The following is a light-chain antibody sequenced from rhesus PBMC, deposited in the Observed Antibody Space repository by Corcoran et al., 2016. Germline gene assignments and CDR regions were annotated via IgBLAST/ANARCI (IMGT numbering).Light chain of an antibody. Sequence: QVILTQSPATLSLSPGERATLSCRASQSVSRSLAWYQQKPGQAPRLLIKGASSRATDIPDRFSGSGSGTDLTLTISSLEPEYFAVYYCQKYSSSPYSFGQGTKLEL. CDR3: QKYSSSPYS. CDR1: QSVSRS. J-gene: IGKJ2*01. V-gene: IGKV3-53*01. CDR2: GAS.